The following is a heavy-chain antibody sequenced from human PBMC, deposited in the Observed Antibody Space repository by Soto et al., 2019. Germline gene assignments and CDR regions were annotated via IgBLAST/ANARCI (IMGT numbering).Heavy chain of an antibody. V-gene: IGHV1-18*01. CDR1: GYGFTTYG. CDR3: ARGRYGDY. Sequence: QVHLVQSGAEVKKPGASVKVSCKGSGYGFTTYGITWVRQAPGQGLEWMAWISAHNGNTNYAQKLQGRVTVTRDPSPSTAYMELRSLRSDDTAVYYCARGRYGDYWGQGALVTVSS. J-gene: IGHJ4*02. CDR2: ISAHNGNT. D-gene: IGHD1-1*01.